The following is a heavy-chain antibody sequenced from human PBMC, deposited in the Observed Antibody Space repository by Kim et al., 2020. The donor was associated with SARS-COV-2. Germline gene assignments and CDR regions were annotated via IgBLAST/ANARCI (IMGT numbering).Heavy chain of an antibody. V-gene: IGHV3-7*03. J-gene: IGHJ4*02. Sequence: GGSLRLSCAASGFTFSSYWMSWVRQAPGKGLVWVANIKQDGSEKYYVDSVKGRFTISRDNAKNSLYLQMNSLRAEDTAVYYCAREGDYYGSGSYGLNSYFDYWGQGTLVTVSS. CDR2: IKQDGSEK. D-gene: IGHD3-10*01. CDR3: AREGDYYGSGSYGLNSYFDY. CDR1: GFTFSSYW.